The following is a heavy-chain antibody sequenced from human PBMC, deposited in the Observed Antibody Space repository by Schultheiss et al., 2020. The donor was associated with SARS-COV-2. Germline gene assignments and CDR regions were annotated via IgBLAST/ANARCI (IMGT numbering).Heavy chain of an antibody. CDR1: GGSISSYY. J-gene: IGHJ3*02. V-gene: IGHV4-4*07. D-gene: IGHD3-22*01. CDR3: ARPYDSSGYYYRAGAFDI. CDR2: IYTSGST. Sequence: SETLSLTCTVSGGSISSYYWSWIRQPAGKGLEWIGRIYTSGSTNYNPSLKSRVTISVDTSKNQFSLKLSSVTAADTAVYYCARPYDSSGYYYRAGAFDIWGQGTMVTVSS.